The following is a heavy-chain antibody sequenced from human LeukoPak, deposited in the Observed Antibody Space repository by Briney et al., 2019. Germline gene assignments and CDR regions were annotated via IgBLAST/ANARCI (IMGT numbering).Heavy chain of an antibody. Sequence: SETLSLTCTVSGGSIRTTRYWGWIRQPPGKGLEWIGAIYFSGSTYYNPSLKSRVLISVDTSQNQFSLKLTSVTAADTAVYYCATQGYNNQTMDVWGQGTTVTVSS. D-gene: IGHD5-24*01. CDR1: GGSIRTTRY. J-gene: IGHJ6*02. CDR3: ATQGYNNQTMDV. CDR2: IYFSGST. V-gene: IGHV4-39*01.